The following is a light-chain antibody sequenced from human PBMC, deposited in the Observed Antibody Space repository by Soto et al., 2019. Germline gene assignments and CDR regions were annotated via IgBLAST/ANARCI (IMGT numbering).Light chain of an antibody. CDR1: SSDVGAYDY. Sequence: QSALTQPASVSGSPGQSITISCTGTSSDVGAYDYVSWYQQHPDKAPKLIISEVSDRPSGVSDRFSVSKSGNTASLTISGLQAEDEADYYCSSYTASSTYVFGTGTQLTVL. V-gene: IGLV2-14*03. CDR3: SSYTASSTYV. CDR2: EVS. J-gene: IGLJ1*01.